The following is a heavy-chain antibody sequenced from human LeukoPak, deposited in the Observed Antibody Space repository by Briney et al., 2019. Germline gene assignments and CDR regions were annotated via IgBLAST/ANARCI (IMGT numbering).Heavy chain of an antibody. D-gene: IGHD5-24*01. V-gene: IGHV3-23*01. Sequence: GGSLRLSCAASGFTFSNYAMSWVRQAPGKGLEWVSAISGSGDSTYYANSVKGRFTISGDNSKNTLYLQMKSLRAEDTAIYYCTRVGYIDEGIDYWGQGTLVTVSS. J-gene: IGHJ4*02. CDR1: GFTFSNYA. CDR2: ISGSGDST. CDR3: TRVGYIDEGIDY.